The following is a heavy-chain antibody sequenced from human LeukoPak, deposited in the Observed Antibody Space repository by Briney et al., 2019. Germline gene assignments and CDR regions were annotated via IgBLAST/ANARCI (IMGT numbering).Heavy chain of an antibody. J-gene: IGHJ6*03. Sequence: SETLSLTCTVSGGSISSGSYYWSWIRQPAGKGLEWIGRIYTSGSTNYNPSLKSRVTISVDTSKNQFSLKLSSVTAADTAVYYCARGYGDYYYYMDVWGKGATVTVSS. CDR1: GGSISSGSYY. CDR3: ARGYGDYYYYMDV. CDR2: IYTSGST. D-gene: IGHD4-17*01. V-gene: IGHV4-61*02.